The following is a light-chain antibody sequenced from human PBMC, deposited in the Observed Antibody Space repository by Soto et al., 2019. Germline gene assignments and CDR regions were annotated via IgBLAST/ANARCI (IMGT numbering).Light chain of an antibody. CDR3: QQYGSSSPWT. J-gene: IGKJ1*01. CDR2: GAS. Sequence: EIVLTQSPGTLSLSPGERATLSCRASQSVSGSYLAWYQQKPGQAPRLLIYGASSRATDIPDRFRGSGSGTDFTLTISRLEPEDFAVYYCQQYGSSSPWTFGQGTKVEIK. CDR1: QSVSGSY. V-gene: IGKV3-20*01.